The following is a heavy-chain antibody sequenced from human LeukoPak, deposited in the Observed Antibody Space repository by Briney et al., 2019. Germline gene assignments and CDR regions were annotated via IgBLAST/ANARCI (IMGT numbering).Heavy chain of an antibody. CDR1: GGSFSGYY. J-gene: IGHJ6*04. Sequence: SETLSLTCAVYGGSFSGYYWSWIRQPPGKGLEWIGETNHSGSTNYNPSLKSRVTISVDTSKNQFSLKLSSVTAADTAVYYCARDTGNWNGRNVDVWGKGTTVTVSS. CDR3: ARDTGNWNGRNVDV. D-gene: IGHD1-1*01. V-gene: IGHV4-34*01. CDR2: TNHSGST.